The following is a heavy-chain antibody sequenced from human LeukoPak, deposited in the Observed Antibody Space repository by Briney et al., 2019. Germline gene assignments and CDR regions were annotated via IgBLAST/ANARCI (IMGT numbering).Heavy chain of an antibody. CDR3: ARGTTYDSGTDYYFNY. CDR2: IYSSGST. J-gene: IGHJ4*02. Sequence: PSETLSLTCTVSGGSISSNYWSWIRQPAGKGLEWIGRIYSSGSTSYNPSLKSRVTISSDTSKNQFSLKLSSVTAADTAIYYCARGTTYDSGTDYYFNYWGQGTLVTVSS. V-gene: IGHV4-4*07. D-gene: IGHD3-22*01. CDR1: GGSISSNY.